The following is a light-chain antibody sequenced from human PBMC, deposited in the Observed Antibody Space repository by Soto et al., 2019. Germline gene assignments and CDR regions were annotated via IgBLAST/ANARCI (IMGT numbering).Light chain of an antibody. CDR3: QQYGSSPHRLT. Sequence: EIVLTQSPGTLSLSPGERATRSCRASQSVSSSYLAWYQQKPGQAPRLLIYGASSRATGIPDRFSGSGSGTDFTLTISRLEPEDFAVYYCQQYGSSPHRLTFGGGTKVDIK. CDR1: QSVSSSY. J-gene: IGKJ4*01. V-gene: IGKV3-20*01. CDR2: GAS.